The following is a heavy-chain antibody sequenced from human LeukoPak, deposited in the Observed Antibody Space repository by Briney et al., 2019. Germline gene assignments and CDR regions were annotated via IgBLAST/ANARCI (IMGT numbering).Heavy chain of an antibody. V-gene: IGHV3-7*01. CDR3: ANTHGDYVSASSNWFDP. CDR2: IKQDGSEK. CDR1: GFTFSSYW. Sequence: GGSLRLSCAASGFTFSSYWMSWVRQAPGKGLEWVANIKQDGSEKYYVDSVKGRFTISRDNAKNSLYLQMNSLRAEDTAVYYCANTHGDYVSASSNWFDPWGQGTLVTVSS. D-gene: IGHD4-17*01. J-gene: IGHJ5*02.